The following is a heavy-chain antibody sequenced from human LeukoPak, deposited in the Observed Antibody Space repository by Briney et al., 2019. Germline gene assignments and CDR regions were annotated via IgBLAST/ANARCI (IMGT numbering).Heavy chain of an antibody. CDR1: GYTFTSYG. J-gene: IGHJ4*02. CDR3: ARVAPPNDYGDYWGYFDY. Sequence: ASVKVSCKASGYTFTSYGISWVRQAPGQGIEWMGWISAYNGNTNYAQKLQGRVTMTTDTSTSTAYMELRSLRSDDTAVYYCARVAPPNDYGDYWGYFDYWGQGTLVTVSS. V-gene: IGHV1-18*04. D-gene: IGHD4-17*01. CDR2: ISAYNGNT.